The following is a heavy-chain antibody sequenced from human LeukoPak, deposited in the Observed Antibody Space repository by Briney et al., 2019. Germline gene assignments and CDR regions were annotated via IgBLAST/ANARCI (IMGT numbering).Heavy chain of an antibody. Sequence: SETLSLTCAVYGGSFSGYYWSWIRQPPGKGLEWIGEINHSGSTNYNPSLKSRVTISVDTSKNQFSLKLSSVTAADTAVYYCARYTSGADYWGQGTLVTVSS. CDR1: GGSFSGYY. CDR2: INHSGST. V-gene: IGHV4-34*01. J-gene: IGHJ4*02. CDR3: ARYTSGADY. D-gene: IGHD6-19*01.